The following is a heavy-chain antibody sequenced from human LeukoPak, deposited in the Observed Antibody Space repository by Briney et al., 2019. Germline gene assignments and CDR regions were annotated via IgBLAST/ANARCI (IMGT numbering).Heavy chain of an antibody. CDR2: INHSGST. V-gene: IGHV4-34*01. J-gene: IGHJ4*02. CDR3: ARVCGGAAAGIPALDY. D-gene: IGHD6-13*01. CDR1: GGSFSGYY. Sequence: SETLSLTCAVYGGSFSGYYWSWIRQPPGKGLEWIGEINHSGSTNYNPSLKSRVTISVDTSKNQFSLKLSSVTAADTAVYYCARVCGGAAAGIPALDYWGQGTLVTVSS.